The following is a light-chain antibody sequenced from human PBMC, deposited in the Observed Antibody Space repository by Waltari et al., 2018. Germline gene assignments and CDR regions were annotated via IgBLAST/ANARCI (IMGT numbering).Light chain of an antibody. CDR1: QSINSW. V-gene: IGKV1-5*03. J-gene: IGKJ2*01. CDR2: KAS. Sequence: DIQMTQSPSTLSASVGDRVPITCRASQSINSWLAWYQQKPGKAPKLLIYKASTLQSGVPSRFSGSGSGAEFTLTISSLQPDDFATYYCQQYNSHSQTFGRGTKLEIK. CDR3: QQYNSHSQT.